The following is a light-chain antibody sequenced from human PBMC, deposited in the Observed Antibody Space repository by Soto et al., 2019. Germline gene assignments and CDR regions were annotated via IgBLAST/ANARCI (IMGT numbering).Light chain of an antibody. V-gene: IGKV3-11*01. J-gene: IGKJ4*01. CDR3: QQRTNWPPLT. CDR1: QSVSSD. Sequence: EIVLTQSPATLSLSPGERATFSCRASQSVSSDLVWSQQKPGQAPRLLIYDASNRATGVPARFSGSGSGTDFTLTISSLEPEDFAVYYCQQRTNWPPLTFGGGTKVEIK. CDR2: DAS.